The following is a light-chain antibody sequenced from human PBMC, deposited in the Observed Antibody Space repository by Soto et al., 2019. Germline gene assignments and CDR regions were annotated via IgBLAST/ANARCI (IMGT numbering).Light chain of an antibody. V-gene: IGKV4-1*01. J-gene: IGKJ4*01. Sequence: DIVMTQSPDSLAVSLGERATINCKSSQSVLYSSNNKNYLAWYQQKPGQPPKLLIYWAATRESGVPDRFSGSGSGTECTLTISSLQAEDVAVYCCQQYYTNALTFGGGTQVGVK. CDR3: QQYYTNALT. CDR2: WAA. CDR1: QSVLYSSNNKNY.